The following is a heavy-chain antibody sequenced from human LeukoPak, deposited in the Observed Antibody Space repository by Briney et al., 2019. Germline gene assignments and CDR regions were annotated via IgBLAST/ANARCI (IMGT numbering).Heavy chain of an antibody. J-gene: IGHJ4*02. V-gene: IGHV3-30*18. CDR1: GFIFSTYG. CDR2: ISYAGSNK. CDR3: AKDSHDSSGYLCDY. D-gene: IGHD3-22*01. Sequence: GGSVRLSCAASGFIFSTYGMHWVRQAPGKGLEWVAAISYAGSNKYYAASVKGRFSISRDNSKNTLYLQMNSLRAEDTAVYYCAKDSHDSSGYLCDYWGQGTLVTVSS.